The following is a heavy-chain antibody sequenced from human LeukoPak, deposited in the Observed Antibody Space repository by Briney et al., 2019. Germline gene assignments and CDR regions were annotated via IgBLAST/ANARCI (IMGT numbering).Heavy chain of an antibody. V-gene: IGHV3-30-3*01. J-gene: IGHJ4*02. CDR2: TSSDLNVK. D-gene: IGHD3-16*01. CDR1: GFTFRNYV. Sequence: GGSLRLSCAASGFTFRNYVIHWVRQAPGKGLEWVAVTSSDLNVKLYADSVKGRFTISRDNSRSTLYLQMNSLRPEDTAIYYCAREVYFVWGSPPSLSFDYGGQEPLVTVS. CDR3: AREVYFVWGSPPSLSFDY.